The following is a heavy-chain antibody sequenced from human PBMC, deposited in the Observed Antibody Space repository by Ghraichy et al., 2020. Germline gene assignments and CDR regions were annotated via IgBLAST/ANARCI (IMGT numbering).Heavy chain of an antibody. CDR1: GGSISSYY. D-gene: IGHD2-15*01. V-gene: IGHV4-59*01. CDR2: IYYSGST. Sequence: SETLSLTCTVSGGSISSYYWSWIRQPPGKGLEWIGYIYYSGSTNYNPSLKSRVTISVDTSKNQFSLKLSSVTAADTAVYYCAREGYCSGGSCYSGWFDPWGRGTLVTVSS. J-gene: IGHJ5*02. CDR3: AREGYCSGGSCYSGWFDP.